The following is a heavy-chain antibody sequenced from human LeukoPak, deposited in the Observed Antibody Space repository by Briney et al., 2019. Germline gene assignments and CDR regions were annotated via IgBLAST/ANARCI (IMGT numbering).Heavy chain of an antibody. V-gene: IGHV3-53*01. J-gene: IGHJ2*01. CDR2: IYSGGST. Sequence: PGGSLRLSCAVSGFTVSSNYMTWVRQAPGQGLEWVSVIYSGGSTYYADSATGRCTITRDNSKNKLYFQMINLIAEATSVDYCWRGGVCIGGSCYSWYVDLWGRGTLVTVSS. D-gene: IGHD2-15*01. CDR3: WRGGVCIGGSCYSWYVDL. CDR1: GFTVSSNY.